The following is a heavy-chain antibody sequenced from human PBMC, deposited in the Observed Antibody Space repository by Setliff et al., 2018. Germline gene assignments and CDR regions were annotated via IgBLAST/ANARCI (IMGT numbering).Heavy chain of an antibody. Sequence: GASVKVSCKASGYSFLSYGITWVRQAPGQGLEWMGWISGYYNKTNYAQNYQGRVTMTTDTSTSTAYMELRSLRSDDTAVYYCARSPPTVVVTAIQAIFDYWGQGTLVTVSS. CDR1: GYSFLSYG. J-gene: IGHJ4*02. D-gene: IGHD2-21*02. CDR2: ISGYYNKT. V-gene: IGHV1-18*01. CDR3: ARSPPTVVVTAIQAIFDY.